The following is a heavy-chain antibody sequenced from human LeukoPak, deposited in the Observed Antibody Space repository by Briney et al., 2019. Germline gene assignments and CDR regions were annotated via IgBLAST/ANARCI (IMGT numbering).Heavy chain of an antibody. J-gene: IGHJ3*02. D-gene: IGHD4-17*01. Sequence: QPGGSLRLSCAASGFTFSSYWMHWVRHAPGKGLVWVSRINSDGSSTSYADSVKGRFTISRDNAKNTLYLQMNSLRAEDTAVYYCATESGVIFDYGDYEYAFDIWGQGTMVTVSS. CDR1: GFTFSSYW. CDR2: INSDGSST. V-gene: IGHV3-74*01. CDR3: ATESGVIFDYGDYEYAFDI.